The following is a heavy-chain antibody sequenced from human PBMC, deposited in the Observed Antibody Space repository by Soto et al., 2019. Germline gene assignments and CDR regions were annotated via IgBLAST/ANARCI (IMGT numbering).Heavy chain of an antibody. Sequence: SETLSLTCTVSGGSISSGGYYWSWIRQHPGKGLEWIGYIYYSGSTYYNPSLKSQVTISVDTSKNQFSLKLSSVTAADTAVYYCARILWNYDILTGYRNAFDIWGQGTMVTVS. V-gene: IGHV4-31*01. D-gene: IGHD3-9*01. J-gene: IGHJ3*02. CDR3: ARILWNYDILTGYRNAFDI. CDR2: IYYSGST. CDR1: GGSISSGGYY.